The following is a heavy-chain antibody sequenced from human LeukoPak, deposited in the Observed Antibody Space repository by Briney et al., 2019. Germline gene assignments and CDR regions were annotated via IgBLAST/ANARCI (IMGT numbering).Heavy chain of an antibody. J-gene: IGHJ4*02. Sequence: GGSLRLSCAASGFTFSSYWMYWVRQATGKGLVWVSRIKSDGSSTGYADSVKGRFTISRDNAKNTLYLQMNSLRAEDTAVYYCARDVGYSLEYWGQGTLVTVSS. CDR3: ARDVGYSLEY. D-gene: IGHD2-21*01. V-gene: IGHV3-74*01. CDR2: IKSDGSST. CDR1: GFTFSSYW.